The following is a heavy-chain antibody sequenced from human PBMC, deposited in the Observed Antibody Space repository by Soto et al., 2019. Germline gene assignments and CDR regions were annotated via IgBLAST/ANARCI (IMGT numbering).Heavy chain of an antibody. CDR3: ARARYSSRWGTFDS. V-gene: IGHV1-69*01. J-gene: IGHJ4*02. Sequence: QVHLEQSGAEVRKPGTSVKLSCKASGGSFSTNEIDWVRQAPGQGLEWMGRIFPNVGTADYAQKFEGRLTIIADESTTTVYMDLSRLTSADTAVYFCARARYSSRWGTFDSWGQGTQVAVSS. D-gene: IGHD6-19*01. CDR2: IFPNVGTA. CDR1: GGSFSTNE.